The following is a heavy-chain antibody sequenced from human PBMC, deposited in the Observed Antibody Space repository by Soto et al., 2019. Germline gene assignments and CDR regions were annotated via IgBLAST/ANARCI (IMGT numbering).Heavy chain of an antibody. CDR2: IRGDSGRS. Sequence: EVPFLESGGGLVQPGGSLTLSCAASGFTFSSHAMTWVRQAPGKGLEWVSSIRGDSGRSYYADSVKGRFSSSRANSKNAVVVQMSGLRVEDTAVYYCAKSRYDTSAYYVSFDYCGQGAQVTVSS. V-gene: IGHV3-23*01. CDR1: GFTFSSHA. D-gene: IGHD3-10*02. CDR3: AKSRYDTSAYYVSFDY. J-gene: IGHJ4*02.